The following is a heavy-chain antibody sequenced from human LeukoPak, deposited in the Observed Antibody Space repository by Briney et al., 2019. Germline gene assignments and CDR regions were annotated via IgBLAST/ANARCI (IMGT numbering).Heavy chain of an antibody. Sequence: PGRSLRLSCAASGFTFDNYVMRWVRQAPGKGLEWVSGISWNSGTIGYADSVKGRFTISRDNAKNSLYLQMNSLRAEDTALYYCAKGDYYDSSGYYDDAFDIWGQGTMVTVSS. CDR3: AKGDYYDSSGYYDDAFDI. CDR1: GFTFDNYV. D-gene: IGHD3-22*01. J-gene: IGHJ3*02. V-gene: IGHV3-9*01. CDR2: ISWNSGTI.